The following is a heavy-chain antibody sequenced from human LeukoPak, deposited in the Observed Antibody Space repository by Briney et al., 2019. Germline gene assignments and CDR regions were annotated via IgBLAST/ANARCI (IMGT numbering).Heavy chain of an antibody. Sequence: PGGSLRLSCAASGFTFSSYGLTWVRQAPGKGLEWVSTISGSGGSTYCADSVKGRFTISRDNSKNTLYLQMNSLRAEDTAAYYCAKVEGPYDILTPFDYWGQGTLVTVSS. CDR1: GFTFSSYG. CDR2: ISGSGGST. V-gene: IGHV3-23*01. CDR3: AKVEGPYDILTPFDY. D-gene: IGHD3-9*01. J-gene: IGHJ4*02.